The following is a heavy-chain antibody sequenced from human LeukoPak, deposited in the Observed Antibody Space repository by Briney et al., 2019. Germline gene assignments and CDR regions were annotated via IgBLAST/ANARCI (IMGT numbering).Heavy chain of an antibody. CDR3: ARVYSSGWPAGSWFDP. CDR2: ISAYNGNT. Sequence: ASVKVSCKASGYTFTGYGISWVRQAPGQGLEWMGWISAYNGNTNYAQKLQDRVTMTTDTSTSTAYMELRSLRSDDTAVYYCARVYSSGWPAGSWFDPWGQGTLVTVSS. J-gene: IGHJ5*02. D-gene: IGHD6-19*01. V-gene: IGHV1-18*01. CDR1: GYTFTGYG.